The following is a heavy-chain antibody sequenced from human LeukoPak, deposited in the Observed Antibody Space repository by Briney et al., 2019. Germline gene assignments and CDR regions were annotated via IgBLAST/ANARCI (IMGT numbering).Heavy chain of an antibody. J-gene: IGHJ4*02. Sequence: SVKVSCKASGGTFSTYAISWVRQAPGQGLEWMGGIIPIFATANYAQKFQGRVTITADESTSTAYMELSSLRSEDTAVYYCARDSNYYYDSSGYYSLDYWGQGTLVTVSS. CDR3: ARDSNYYYDSSGYYSLDY. CDR1: GGTFSTYA. CDR2: IIPIFATA. D-gene: IGHD3-22*01. V-gene: IGHV1-69*13.